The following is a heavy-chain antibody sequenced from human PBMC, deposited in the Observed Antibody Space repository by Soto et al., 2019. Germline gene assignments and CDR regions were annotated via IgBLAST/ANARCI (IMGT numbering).Heavy chain of an antibody. D-gene: IGHD6-6*01. V-gene: IGHV4-30-2*01. CDR3: ARGPYSSSPWVEY. CDR2: IYHSGST. J-gene: IGHJ4*02. Sequence: QLQLQESGSGLVKPSQTLSLTCAVSGGSISSGGYSWSWIRQPPGKGLEWIGYIYHSGSTYYNQSLKSRVTISVDMSKNQFSRKLSSVTAADTAVYYCARGPYSSSPWVEYWGQGTLVTVS. CDR1: GGSISSGGYS.